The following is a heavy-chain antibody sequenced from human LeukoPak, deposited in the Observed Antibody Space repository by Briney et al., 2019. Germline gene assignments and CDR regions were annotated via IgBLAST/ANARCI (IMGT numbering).Heavy chain of an antibody. CDR3: AQARGSYYYGMDV. J-gene: IGHJ6*02. D-gene: IGHD3-10*01. Sequence: GGSLRLSCAASGFTFSSYWMSWVRQAPGKGLEWVANIKQDGSEKHYVDSVKSRFTISRDNAKNSLYLQMNSLRAEDTAMYYCAQARGSYYYGMDVWGQGTTVTVSS. V-gene: IGHV3-7*01. CDR1: GFTFSSYW. CDR2: IKQDGSEK.